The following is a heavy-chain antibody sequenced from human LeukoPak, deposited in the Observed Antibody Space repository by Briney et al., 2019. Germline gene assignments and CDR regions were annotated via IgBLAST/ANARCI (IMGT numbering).Heavy chain of an antibody. V-gene: IGHV5-10-1*01. CDR2: IDPSDSYT. J-gene: IGHJ4*02. CDR1: GYSFTVYW. Sequence: HGESLKISCKGSGYSFTVYWITWVRQMPGKGLVWMGTIDPSDSYTNYSPSFQGHVTISADKSINSAYLQWSSLKTSDSAIYYCARHFYGDYAFDSWGQGTLVTVSS. CDR3: ARHFYGDYAFDS. D-gene: IGHD4-17*01.